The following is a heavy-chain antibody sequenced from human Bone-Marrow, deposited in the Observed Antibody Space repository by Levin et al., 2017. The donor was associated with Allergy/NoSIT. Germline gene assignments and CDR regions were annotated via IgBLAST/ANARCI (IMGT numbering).Heavy chain of an antibody. CDR1: GYTFTGYY. Sequence: PEASVKVSCKASGYTFTGYYMHWVRQAPGQGLEWMGWINPNSGGTNYAQKFQGWVTMTRDTSISTAYMELSRLRSDDTAVYYCARDGGYYGSGSQDYYYYGMDVWGQGTTVTVSS. V-gene: IGHV1-2*04. CDR2: INPNSGGT. D-gene: IGHD3-10*01. CDR3: ARDGGYYGSGSQDYYYYGMDV. J-gene: IGHJ6*02.